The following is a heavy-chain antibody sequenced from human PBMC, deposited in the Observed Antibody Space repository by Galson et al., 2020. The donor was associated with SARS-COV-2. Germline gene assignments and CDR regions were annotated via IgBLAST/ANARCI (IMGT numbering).Heavy chain of an antibody. D-gene: IGHD6-13*01. J-gene: IGHJ3*02. CDR1: GFTFSSYA. CDR2: ISGSGGST. V-gene: IGHV3-23*01. Sequence: GGSLRLSCAASGFTFSSYAMSWVRQAPGKGLEWVSAISGSGGSTYYADSVKGRFTISRDNSKNTLYPQMNSLRAEDTAVYYCAKDVTMYSSSWYGGDAFDIWGQGTMVTVSS. CDR3: AKDVTMYSSSWYGGDAFDI.